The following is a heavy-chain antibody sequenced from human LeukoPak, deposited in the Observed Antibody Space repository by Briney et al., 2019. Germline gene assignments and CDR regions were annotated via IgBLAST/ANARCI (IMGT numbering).Heavy chain of an antibody. V-gene: IGHV1-18*01. CDR3: ARAGDCSSTSCYTEPITPSYYYYMDV. CDR2: ITTYNGNT. CDR1: GYTFTSYS. Sequence: ASVKVSCKASGYTFTSYSISWVRHAPGQGLERMWWITTYNGNTNYAQKLQGRVTMTTDTSTSTAYMELRSLRSDDTAVYYCARAGDCSSTSCYTEPITPSYYYYMDVWGKGTTVTVSS. D-gene: IGHD2-2*02. J-gene: IGHJ6*03.